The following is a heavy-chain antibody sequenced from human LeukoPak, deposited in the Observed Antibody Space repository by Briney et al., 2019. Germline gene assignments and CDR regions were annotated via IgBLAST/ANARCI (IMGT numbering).Heavy chain of an antibody. Sequence: PSETLSLTCAVSSGSVSSGSFYWSWIRQPPGKGLEWIGNVYFSGSTNYNPSLKSRVALSVDTSKSQFSLRLSSVTTADTAVYYCARTPNYYDTSGYNAFDVWGRGTMDTVSS. V-gene: IGHV4-61*01. CDR3: ARTPNYYDTSGYNAFDV. J-gene: IGHJ3*01. CDR2: VYFSGST. CDR1: SGSVSSGSFY. D-gene: IGHD3-22*01.